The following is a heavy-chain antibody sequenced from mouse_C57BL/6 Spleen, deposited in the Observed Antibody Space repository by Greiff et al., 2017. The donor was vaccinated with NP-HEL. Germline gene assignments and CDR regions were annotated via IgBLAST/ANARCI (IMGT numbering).Heavy chain of an antibody. CDR1: GYAFTNYL. J-gene: IGHJ3*01. CDR2: INPGSGGP. Sequence: QVQLQQSGAELVRPGTSVKVSCKASGYAFTNYLIEWVKQRPGQGLEWIGVINPGSGGPNYNEKFKGKATLTADKSSSTAYMQLSSLTSEDSAVYFCAREGDSAWFAYWGQGTLVTVSA. V-gene: IGHV1-54*01. CDR3: AREGDSAWFAY.